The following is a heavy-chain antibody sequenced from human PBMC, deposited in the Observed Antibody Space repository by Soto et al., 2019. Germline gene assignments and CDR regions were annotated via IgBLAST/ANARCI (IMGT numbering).Heavy chain of an antibody. Sequence: SETLSLTCTVSGASITTYAGSWIRQPPGKGLEWIGYIYYSGSTNYNPSLKSRVTISVDTSKNQFSLKLSSVTAADTAVYYCARDPYYDSSGYHTFDYWGQGTLVTVSS. V-gene: IGHV4-59*01. CDR3: ARDPYYDSSGYHTFDY. J-gene: IGHJ4*02. CDR2: IYYSGST. CDR1: GASITTYA. D-gene: IGHD3-22*01.